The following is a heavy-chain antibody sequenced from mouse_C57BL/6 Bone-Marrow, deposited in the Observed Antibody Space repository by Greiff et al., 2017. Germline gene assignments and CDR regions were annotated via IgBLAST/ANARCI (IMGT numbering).Heavy chain of an antibody. J-gene: IGHJ2*01. V-gene: IGHV1-42*01. D-gene: IGHD2-4*01. Sequence: EVQLQQSGPELVKPGSSVKISCKASGYSFTGYYMNWVKQSPEKSLEWIGEINPSTGGTTSNQKFKAKATLTVDKSSSTAYMQLKSLTSEDSAVYYCARRYYDYAGFDYWGQGTTLTVSA. CDR3: ARRYYDYAGFDY. CDR2: INPSTGGT. CDR1: GYSFTGYY.